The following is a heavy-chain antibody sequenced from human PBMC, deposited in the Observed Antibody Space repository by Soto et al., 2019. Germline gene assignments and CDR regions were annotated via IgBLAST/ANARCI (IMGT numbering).Heavy chain of an antibody. CDR3: AREGSYSAYNFAHGIQLWSFDF. J-gene: IGHJ4*02. CDR2: IFSSGST. D-gene: IGHD5-18*01. V-gene: IGHV4-4*07. Sequence: SETLSLTCTVSGRSMSGYYWSWVRQPAGKGLEWIGRIFSSGSTSFNPSLESRVAMSVDTSKNHFSLNLSSVTAADMAVYYCAREGSYSAYNFAHGIQLWSFDFWGQGALVTVSS. CDR1: GRSMSGYY.